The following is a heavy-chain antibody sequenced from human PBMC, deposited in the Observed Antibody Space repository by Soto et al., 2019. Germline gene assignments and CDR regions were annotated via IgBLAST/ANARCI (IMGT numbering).Heavy chain of an antibody. CDR1: GGSISSSGYY. CDR3: ASHRAYNSSWFFYD. V-gene: IGHV4-39*01. Sequence: PSETLSLTCTVSGGSISSSGYYWGWIRQPPGKGPEWIGSIYYSGSTYYNPSLKSRVSMSVDTSKNQFSLKLNSVTAADAAVYYCASHRAYNSSWFFYDWGRGTLVTVSS. D-gene: IGHD6-13*01. J-gene: IGHJ1*01. CDR2: IYYSGST.